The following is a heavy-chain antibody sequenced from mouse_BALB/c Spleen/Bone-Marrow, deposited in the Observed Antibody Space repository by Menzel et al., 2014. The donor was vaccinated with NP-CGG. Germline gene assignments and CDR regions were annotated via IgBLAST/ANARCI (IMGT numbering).Heavy chain of an antibody. J-gene: IGHJ3*01. Sequence: VQLKESGAELVKPGASVKLSCTASGFNIKDTYMHWVKQRPEQGLEWIGRIDPANGNTKYDPKFQGKATITADTSSNTAYLQLSSLTSEDTAVYYCALYYYGSSGFAYWGQVTLVTVSA. CDR3: ALYYYGSSGFAY. CDR1: GFNIKDTY. V-gene: IGHV14-3*02. D-gene: IGHD1-1*01. CDR2: IDPANGNT.